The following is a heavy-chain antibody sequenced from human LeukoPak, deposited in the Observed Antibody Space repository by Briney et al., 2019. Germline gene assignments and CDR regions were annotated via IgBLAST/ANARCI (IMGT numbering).Heavy chain of an antibody. Sequence: GGSLRLSCAASGFTFSSYAMHWVRQAPGKGLEWVAVISYDGSNKYYADSVKGRFTISRDNAKNSLYLQMNSLRDEDTALYYCVTDTSMGGLFDYWGQGTLVTVSS. CDR3: VTDTSMGGLFDY. CDR2: ISYDGSNK. J-gene: IGHJ4*02. CDR1: GFTFSSYA. D-gene: IGHD5-18*01. V-gene: IGHV3-30-3*01.